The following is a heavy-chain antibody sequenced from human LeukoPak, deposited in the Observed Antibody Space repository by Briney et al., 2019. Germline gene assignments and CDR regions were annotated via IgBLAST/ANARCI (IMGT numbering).Heavy chain of an antibody. D-gene: IGHD2-2*01. CDR2: ISAYNGNT. V-gene: IGHV1-18*01. CDR1: GYTFTSYG. J-gene: IGHJ5*02. Sequence: ASVKVSCKASGYTFTSYGISWVRQASGQGLEWMGWISAYNGNTNYAQKLQGRVTMTTDTSTSTAYMELRSLRSDDTAVYYCARVGGGIVPAAMRFDPWGQGTLVTVSS. CDR3: ARVGGGIVPAAMRFDP.